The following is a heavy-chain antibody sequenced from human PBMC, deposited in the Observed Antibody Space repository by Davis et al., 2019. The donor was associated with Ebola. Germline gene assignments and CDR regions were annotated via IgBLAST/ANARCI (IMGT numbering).Heavy chain of an antibody. CDR1: GFTFSSYW. CDR3: ARDQSGYYYYYYYGMDV. V-gene: IGHV3-7*01. D-gene: IGHD3-3*01. Sequence: GESLKISCAASGFTFSSYWMSWVRQAPGKGLEWVANIKQDGSEKYYVDSVKGRFTISRDNAKNSLYLQMNSLRAEDTAVYYCARDQSGYYYYYYYGMDVWGKGTTVTVSS. CDR2: IKQDGSEK. J-gene: IGHJ6*04.